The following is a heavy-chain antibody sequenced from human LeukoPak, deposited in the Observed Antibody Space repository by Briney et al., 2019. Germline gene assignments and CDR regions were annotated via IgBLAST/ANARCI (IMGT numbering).Heavy chain of an antibody. J-gene: IGHJ3*02. CDR1: GGSISSGTYY. V-gene: IGHV4-61*02. CDR2: ISSSGST. Sequence: PSETLSLTCTVTGGSISSGTYYWSWIRQPAGKGLEWIGRISSSGSTNYNPSLKSRVTISVDTSKNQFYLKLSSVTAADTAVYFCARGPYSYDSSGAFDIWGQGTMVTVPS. CDR3: ARGPYSYDSSGAFDI. D-gene: IGHD3-22*01.